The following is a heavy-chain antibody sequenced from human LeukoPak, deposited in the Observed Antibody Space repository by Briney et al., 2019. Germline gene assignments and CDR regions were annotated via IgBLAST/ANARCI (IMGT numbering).Heavy chain of an antibody. V-gene: IGHV3-21*04. J-gene: IGHJ4*02. CDR2: ITSSSSYK. D-gene: IGHD2-15*01. Sequence: GGSLRLSCAAPGFTFSNYNMNWVRQAPGKGLEWISSITSSSSYKFYADSVKGRFTISRDNSKNTVYLQMNSLRVDDTAVYYCARRDIVVVVSASDYWGQGTLVTVSS. CDR3: ARRDIVVVVSASDY. CDR1: GFTFSNYN.